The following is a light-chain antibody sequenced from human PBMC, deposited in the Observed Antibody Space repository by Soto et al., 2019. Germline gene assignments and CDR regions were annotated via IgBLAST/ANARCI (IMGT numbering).Light chain of an antibody. CDR3: QQYNNWPLT. CDR2: GAF. V-gene: IGKV3-15*01. J-gene: IGKJ4*01. CDR1: QSVAYN. Sequence: EIVMTQSPATLSVSPGERATLSCRASQSVAYNLAWYQQKPGQAPRLLISGAFTRATGLPARFSGSVSGTEFTLTINSLQSEDFAIYYCQQYNNWPLTFGGGYTVEIK.